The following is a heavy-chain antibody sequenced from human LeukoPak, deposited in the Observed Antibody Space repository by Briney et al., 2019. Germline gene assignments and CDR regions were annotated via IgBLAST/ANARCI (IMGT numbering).Heavy chain of an antibody. J-gene: IGHJ3*02. Sequence: SETLSLTCTVSGGSISSTTYYWGWIRQPPGKGLEYIGSIYYSGHTLYNPSLRSRVTISVDTSKNQFSLKVTSVTAADTAVYYCARWPRVAAGDTGGFDIWGQGKMVTVSS. V-gene: IGHV4-39*01. CDR2: IYYSGHT. CDR1: GGSISSTTYY. D-gene: IGHD6-13*01. CDR3: ARWPRVAAGDTGGFDI.